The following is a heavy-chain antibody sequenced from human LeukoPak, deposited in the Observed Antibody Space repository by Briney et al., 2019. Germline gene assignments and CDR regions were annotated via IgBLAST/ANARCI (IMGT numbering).Heavy chain of an antibody. J-gene: IGHJ5*02. CDR3: ARGRFTMVRGVIIGENWFDP. V-gene: IGHV4-30-4*01. Sequence: SETLSLTCTVSGGSISSGDYYWSWIRQPPGKGLEWIGYMYYSGSTYYNPFLKSRVTISVDTSKNQFSLKLSSVTAADTAVYYCARGRFTMVRGVIIGENWFDPWGQGTLVTVSS. CDR2: MYYSGST. CDR1: GGSISSGDYY. D-gene: IGHD3-10*01.